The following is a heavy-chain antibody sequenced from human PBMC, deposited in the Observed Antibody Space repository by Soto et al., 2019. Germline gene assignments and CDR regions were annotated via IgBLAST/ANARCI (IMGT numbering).Heavy chain of an antibody. D-gene: IGHD4-4*01. CDR2: IYYSGST. Sequence: QVQLQESGPGLVKPSETLSLTCTVSGGSISSYYWSWIRQPPGKGLEWIGYIYYSGSTNYNPSLKSRVTISVDTSKNQFSLKLSSVTAADTAVYYCARHEGRYSNYAYWGQGTLVTVSS. V-gene: IGHV4-59*08. CDR1: GGSISSYY. CDR3: ARHEGRYSNYAY. J-gene: IGHJ4*02.